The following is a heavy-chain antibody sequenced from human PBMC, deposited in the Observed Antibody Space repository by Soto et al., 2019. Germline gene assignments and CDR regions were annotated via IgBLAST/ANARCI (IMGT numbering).Heavy chain of an antibody. V-gene: IGHV4-34*01. J-gene: IGHJ5*02. CDR1: GGSFSGYY. D-gene: IGHD2-15*01. CDR2: INHSGST. CDR3: ARAGVAAPIRWFDP. Sequence: SETLSLTCAVYGGSFSGYYWSWIRQPPGKGLEWIGEINHSGSTNYNPSLKSRVTISVDTSKNQFSLKLSSVTAADTAVYYCARAGVAAPIRWFDPWGQGTLVTVS.